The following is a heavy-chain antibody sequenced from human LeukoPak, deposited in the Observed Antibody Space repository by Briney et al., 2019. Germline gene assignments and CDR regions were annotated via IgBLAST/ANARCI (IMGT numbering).Heavy chain of an antibody. CDR3: AKDRFVGRWQENDY. D-gene: IGHD3-10*01. CDR1: GYTFSTYA. J-gene: IGHJ4*02. CDR2: ISGSGGST. Sequence: GGSLRLSCAASGYTFSTYAMSWVRQAPGKGLEWVSAISGSGGSTYYADSVKGRFTISRDNSKNTLYLQMSSLRAEDTAVYYCAKDRFVGRWQENDYWGQGTLVTVSS. V-gene: IGHV3-23*01.